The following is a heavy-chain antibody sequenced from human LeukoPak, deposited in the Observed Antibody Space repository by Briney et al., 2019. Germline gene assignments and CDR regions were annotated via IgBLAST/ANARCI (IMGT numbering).Heavy chain of an antibody. J-gene: IGHJ4*02. Sequence: GGSLRLSCAASGFTFSSYWMHWVRQAPGKGLVWVSRINSDESGTSYADSVKGRFTISRDNAKNTLYLQMNSLRAEDTAVYYCARVGYDSSGYYGLWGQGTLVTVSS. V-gene: IGHV3-74*01. CDR3: ARVGYDSSGYYGL. CDR1: GFTFSSYW. CDR2: INSDESGT. D-gene: IGHD3-22*01.